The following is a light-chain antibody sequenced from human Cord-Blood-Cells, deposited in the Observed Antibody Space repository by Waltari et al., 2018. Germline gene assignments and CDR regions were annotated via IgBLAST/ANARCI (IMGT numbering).Light chain of an antibody. CDR1: QSVSSY. V-gene: IGKV3-11*01. Sequence: EIVLTQSPATLSLSPGERATLSCRASQSVSSYLAWYQQKPGQAPRLLIYDASTRATGIPARLSGSGSGTDFTLTISSLEPEDFAVYYCQQRSNWPLTFGGGTKVEIK. CDR3: QQRSNWPLT. CDR2: DAS. J-gene: IGKJ4*01.